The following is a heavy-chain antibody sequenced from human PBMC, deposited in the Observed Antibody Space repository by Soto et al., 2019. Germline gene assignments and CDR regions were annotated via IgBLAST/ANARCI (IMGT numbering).Heavy chain of an antibody. Sequence: QVQLVQSGAEVKKPGSSVKVSCKASADTFNSYSLSWLRQAPGQRLEWMGGITPVFGTADYAQSFEDRLTITADDSTSTVYMELSSLRSDDTAVYYCARSLEGTTVTNWFDPWGQGALVTASS. CDR1: ADTFNSYS. J-gene: IGHJ5*02. CDR2: ITPVFGTA. V-gene: IGHV1-69*01. CDR3: ARSLEGTTVTNWFDP. D-gene: IGHD4-17*01.